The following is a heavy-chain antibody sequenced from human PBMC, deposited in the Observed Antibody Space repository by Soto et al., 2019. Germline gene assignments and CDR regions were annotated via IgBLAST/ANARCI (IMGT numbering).Heavy chain of an antibody. CDR2: INAGNGNT. CDR1: GHTFTNYA. D-gene: IGHD3-16*01. Sequence: XSVKVSCTASGHTFTNYAMNLVRQAPGQRLEWMGWINAGNGNTKYSQKFQVRVTITRDTSASTAYMEMSSLRSEDTAVYYCARGGLGVDDWGQATLVTVSS. V-gene: IGHV1-3*01. J-gene: IGHJ4*02. CDR3: ARGGLGVDD.